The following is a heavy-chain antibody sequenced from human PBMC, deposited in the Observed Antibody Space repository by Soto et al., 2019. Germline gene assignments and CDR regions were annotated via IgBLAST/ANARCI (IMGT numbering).Heavy chain of an antibody. CDR3: AKGRATYYHDGTGDY. CDR2: ISGSGGFT. V-gene: IGHV3-23*01. CDR1: GFTFSSYA. Sequence: EVQLLESGGGLVQPGGSLRLSCAASGFTFSSYAMSWVRQAPGKGLEWVSAISGSGGFTYYTDSVKGRFTISRDNSKHTRYLQMNSLRAEDTAVYYCAKGRATYYHDGTGDYWGQGNLVTVSS. D-gene: IGHD3-22*01. J-gene: IGHJ4*02.